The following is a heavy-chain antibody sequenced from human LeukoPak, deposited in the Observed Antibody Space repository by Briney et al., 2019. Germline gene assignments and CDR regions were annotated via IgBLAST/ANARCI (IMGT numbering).Heavy chain of an antibody. CDR2: IWYDGSNK. CDR3: ARDGTVTTFGWFDP. J-gene: IGHJ5*02. Sequence: PGGSLRLSCAASGFTFSSNGMHWVRQAPGKGLEWVAVIWYDGSNKYYADSVKGRFTISRDNSKNTLYLQMNSLRAEDTAVYYCARDGTVTTFGWFDPWGQGTLVTVSS. D-gene: IGHD4-17*01. V-gene: IGHV3-33*01. CDR1: GFTFSSNG.